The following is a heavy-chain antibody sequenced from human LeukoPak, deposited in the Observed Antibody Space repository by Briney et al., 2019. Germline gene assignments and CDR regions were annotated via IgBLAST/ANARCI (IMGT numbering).Heavy chain of an antibody. Sequence: SVTVSCKASGGTFSSYAISWVRQAPGQGLEWMGGIIPIFGTANYAQKFQGRVTITTDESTSTAYMELSSLRSEDTAVYYCARGGTYYYDSSGYTNWFDPWGQGTLVTVSS. CDR1: GGTFSSYA. CDR3: ARGGTYYYDSSGYTNWFDP. V-gene: IGHV1-69*05. D-gene: IGHD3-22*01. J-gene: IGHJ5*02. CDR2: IIPIFGTA.